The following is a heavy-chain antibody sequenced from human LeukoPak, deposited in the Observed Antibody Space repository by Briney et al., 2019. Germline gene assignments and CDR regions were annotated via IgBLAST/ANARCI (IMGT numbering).Heavy chain of an antibody. D-gene: IGHD3-16*02. CDR3: ASVARLSGRDY. V-gene: IGHV4-34*01. J-gene: IGHJ4*02. CDR2: INHSGST. CDR1: GGSFSGYY. Sequence: TSETLSLTCAVYGGSFSGYYWSWIRQPPGKGLEWIGEINHSGSTSYNPSLKSRVTISVDTSKNQFSLKLSSVTAADTAVYYCASVARLSGRDYWGQGTLVTVSP.